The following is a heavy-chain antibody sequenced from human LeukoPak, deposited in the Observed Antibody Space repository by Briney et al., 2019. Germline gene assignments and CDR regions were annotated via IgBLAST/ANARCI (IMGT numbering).Heavy chain of an antibody. J-gene: IGHJ4*02. CDR2: ISSSSSYI. CDR3: ARETYYYDSSGYSNYFDY. V-gene: IGHV3-21*01. CDR1: GFTFSSYS. Sequence: GGSLRLSCAASGFTFSSYSMNWVRQAPGKGLEWVSSISSSSSYIYFADSMKGRFTISRDNAKNSLYLQMNSLRAEDTAVYYCARETYYYDSSGYSNYFDYWGQGTLVTVSS. D-gene: IGHD3-22*01.